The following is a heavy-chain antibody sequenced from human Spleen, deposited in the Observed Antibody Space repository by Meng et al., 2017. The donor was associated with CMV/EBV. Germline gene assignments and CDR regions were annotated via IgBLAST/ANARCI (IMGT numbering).Heavy chain of an antibody. V-gene: IGHV3-7*01. CDR3: ASDPISAEYYYYYGMEV. D-gene: IGHD3-3*01. J-gene: IGHJ6*02. CDR2: IKQDGSEK. CDR1: GFTFSSYW. Sequence: GGSLRLSCAASGFTFSSYWMSWVRQAPGKGLEWVANIKQDGSEKYYVDSEKGRFTISRDNAKNSLYLQMNSLRAEDTAVYYCASDPISAEYYYYYGMEVWGQGTTVTVSS.